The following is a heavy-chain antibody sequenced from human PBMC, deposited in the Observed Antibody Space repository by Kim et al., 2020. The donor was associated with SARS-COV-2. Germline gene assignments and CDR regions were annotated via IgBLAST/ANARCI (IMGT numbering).Heavy chain of an antibody. Sequence: GGSLRLSCAASGFTFSSYAMHWVRQAPGKGLEWVAVISYDGSNKYYADSVKGRFTISRDNSKNTLYLQMNSLRAEDTAVYYCASPAGWAYCGGDCFETDGDYWGQGTLVTVSS. V-gene: IGHV3-30-3*01. CDR1: GFTFSSYA. CDR2: ISYDGSNK. D-gene: IGHD2-21*02. CDR3: ASPAGWAYCGGDCFETDGDY. J-gene: IGHJ4*02.